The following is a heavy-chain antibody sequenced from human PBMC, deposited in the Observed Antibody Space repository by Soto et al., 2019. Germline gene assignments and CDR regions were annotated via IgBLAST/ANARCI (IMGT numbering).Heavy chain of an antibody. CDR3: AREESYGSTGESLDV. J-gene: IGHJ6*02. Sequence: SETLSLTCAVVGDSLRGQSWNWIRQSPGKGLEWIGELDQSGGTNYNPSLKSRAIISDDTSKNQFFLTLTSVTAADTAVYYCAREESYGSTGESLDVWGQGTTVTVSS. CDR1: GDSLRGQS. V-gene: IGHV4-34*01. D-gene: IGHD1-26*01. CDR2: LDQSGGT.